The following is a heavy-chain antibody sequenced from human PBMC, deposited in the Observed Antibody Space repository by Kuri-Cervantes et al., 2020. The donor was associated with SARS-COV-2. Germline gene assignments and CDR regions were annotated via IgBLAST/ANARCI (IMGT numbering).Heavy chain of an antibody. CDR1: GGSISSGDYY. CDR2: IYYSGST. J-gene: IGHJ5*02. V-gene: IGHV4-30-4*01. Sequence: LRLSCTVSGGSISSGDYYWSWIRQPPGKGLEWIGYIYYSGSTYYNPSLKSRDTISVDTSKNQFSLKLSSVTAADTAVYYCARAPSFDPWGQGTLVTVSS. CDR3: ARAPSFDP.